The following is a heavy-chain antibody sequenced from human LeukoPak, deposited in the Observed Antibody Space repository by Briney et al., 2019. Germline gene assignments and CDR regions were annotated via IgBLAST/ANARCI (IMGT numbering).Heavy chain of an antibody. CDR3: ARDISRYYYDSSGWFDY. CDR1: GYSISSGYY. CDR2: IYHSGST. D-gene: IGHD3-22*01. V-gene: IGHV4-38-2*02. J-gene: IGHJ4*02. Sequence: SETLSLTCAVSGYSISSGYYWGWIRQPPGKGLEWIGSIYHSGSTYYNPSLKSRVTISVDTSKNQFSLKLSSVTAADTAVYYCARDISRYYYDSSGWFDYWGQGTLVTVSS.